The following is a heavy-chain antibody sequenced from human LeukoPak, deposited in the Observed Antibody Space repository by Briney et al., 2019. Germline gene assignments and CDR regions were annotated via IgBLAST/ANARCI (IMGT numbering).Heavy chain of an antibody. D-gene: IGHD3-22*01. Sequence: PGGSLRLSCAASGFTFSTYGMSWVRQAPGKGLEWISGISGSGGSTYYADSVKGRFTIPRDNSKNTLYLQMNSLRAEDTAVYYCAAYYYDSSDYYFFDYWGQGTLVTVSS. V-gene: IGHV3-23*01. CDR1: GFTFSTYG. J-gene: IGHJ4*02. CDR3: AAYYYDSSDYYFFDY. CDR2: ISGSGGST.